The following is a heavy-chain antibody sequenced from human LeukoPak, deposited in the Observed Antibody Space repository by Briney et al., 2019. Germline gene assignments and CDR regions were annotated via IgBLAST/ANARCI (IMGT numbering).Heavy chain of an antibody. CDR3: AREGRWEVVTDY. CDR2: INPPNGGT. D-gene: IGHD2-21*02. Sequence: GASVKVSCKASGYTFTGYYMHWVRQAPGQGLEWVGWINPPNGGTNYAQKFQGRVTMTRDTSISTAYMELSRLRSDDTAVYYCAREGRWEVVTDYWGQGTLVTVSS. J-gene: IGHJ4*02. CDR1: GYTFTGYY. V-gene: IGHV1-2*02.